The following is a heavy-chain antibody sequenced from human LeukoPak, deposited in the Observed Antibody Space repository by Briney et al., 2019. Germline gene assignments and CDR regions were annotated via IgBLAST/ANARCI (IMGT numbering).Heavy chain of an antibody. CDR1: GASINNNF. CDR2: IYSSGSA. D-gene: IGHD3-22*01. V-gene: IGHV4-59*08. J-gene: IGHJ4*01. CDR3: ARHRDYYDT. Sequence: SETLSLTCTVSGASINNNFWTWIRQPPGKGLEWIGYIYSSGSANYNPSLKSRVIISGDTSKNQISLNLTPVTAADTAVYFCARHRDYYDTWGHGTLVTVSS.